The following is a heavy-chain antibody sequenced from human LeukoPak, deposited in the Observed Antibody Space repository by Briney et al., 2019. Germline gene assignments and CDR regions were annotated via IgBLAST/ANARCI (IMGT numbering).Heavy chain of an antibody. D-gene: IGHD2-15*01. CDR3: ASAPLALAATTYFDY. CDR1: GFTFSSYA. J-gene: IGHJ4*02. V-gene: IGHV3-30*04. Sequence: GGSLRLSCAASGFTFSSYAMHWVRQAPGKGQERVAVISYDGSNKYYADSVKGRFTISSDNSTNTLYLQMNSLRAEDTAVYYCASAPLALAATTYFDYWGQGTLVTVSS. CDR2: ISYDGSNK.